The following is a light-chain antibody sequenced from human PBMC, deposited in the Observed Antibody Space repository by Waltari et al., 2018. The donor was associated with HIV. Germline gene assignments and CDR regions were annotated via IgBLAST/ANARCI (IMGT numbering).Light chain of an antibody. CDR3: CSYAGSNTYL. CDR2: DVS. CDR1: SSDVGSYNY. V-gene: IGLV2-23*02. J-gene: IGLJ1*01. Sequence: QSALTQPASVSGFPGQSITISCTGSSSDVGSYNYVSWSQQHPGKAPKLLIYDVSKRPSGVSNRFSGSKSGNTASLTISGLQAEDEADYYCCSYAGSNTYLFGTGTEVTVL.